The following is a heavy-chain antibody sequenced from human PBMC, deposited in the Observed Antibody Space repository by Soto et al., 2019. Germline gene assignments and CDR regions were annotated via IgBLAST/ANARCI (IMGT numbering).Heavy chain of an antibody. CDR1: GGSFSGYY. V-gene: IGHV4-34*01. CDR2: INHSGST. CDR3: ARHRNFDILTGHPDY. J-gene: IGHJ4*02. Sequence: SETLSLTCAVYGGSFSGYYWSWIRQPPGKGLEWIGEINHSGSTNYNPSLKSRVTISADKSISTAYLQWSSLKASDTAMYYCARHRNFDILTGHPDYWGQGTLVTVSS. D-gene: IGHD3-9*01.